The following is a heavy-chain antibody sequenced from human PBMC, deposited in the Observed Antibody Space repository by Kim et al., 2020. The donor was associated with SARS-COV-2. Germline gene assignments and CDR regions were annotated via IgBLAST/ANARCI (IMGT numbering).Heavy chain of an antibody. CDR2: GT. D-gene: IGHD5-12*01. CDR3: ARLGDGYSDY. J-gene: IGHJ4*02. V-gene: IGHV5-51*01. Sequence: GTSYSPSFQGQVTISADKSISTAYLQWSSLKASDTAMYYCARLGDGYSDYWGQGTLVTVSS.